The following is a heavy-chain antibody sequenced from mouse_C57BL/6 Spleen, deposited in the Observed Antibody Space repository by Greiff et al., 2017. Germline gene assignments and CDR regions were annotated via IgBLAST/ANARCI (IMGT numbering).Heavy chain of an antibody. J-gene: IGHJ3*01. CDR2: IDPSGSYT. CDR1: GYTFTSYW. V-gene: IGHV1-50*01. CDR3: ARLTEFAY. D-gene: IGHD1-3*01. Sequence: QVQLQQPGAELVKPGASVKLSCKASGYTFTSYWMQWVKQRPGQGLEWIGEIDPSGSYTNYNQKFKGKATLTVDTSSSTAYMQLSSLTSEVSAVYYCARLTEFAYWGQGTLGTVSA.